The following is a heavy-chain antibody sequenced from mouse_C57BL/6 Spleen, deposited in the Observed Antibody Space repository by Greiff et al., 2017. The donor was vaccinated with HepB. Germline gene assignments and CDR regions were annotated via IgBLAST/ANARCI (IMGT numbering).Heavy chain of an antibody. V-gene: IGHV1-64*01. Sequence: VQLQQPGAELVKPGASVKLSCKASGYTFTSYWMHWVKQRPGQGLEWIGMIHPNSGSTNYNEKFKSKDTLTVDKSSSTAYMQLSSLKYEDSAVYYVARDGYSNYVGYWGQGTTLTVSS. CDR2: IHPNSGST. J-gene: IGHJ2*01. CDR3: ARDGYSNYVGY. CDR1: GYTFTSYW. D-gene: IGHD2-3*01.